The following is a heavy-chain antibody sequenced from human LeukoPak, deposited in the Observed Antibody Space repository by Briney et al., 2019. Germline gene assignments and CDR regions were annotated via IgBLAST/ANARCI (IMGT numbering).Heavy chain of an antibody. CDR3: ARWDSGSYFLDY. CDR2: IYYSGSA. J-gene: IGHJ4*02. CDR1: GGSVSSYY. V-gene: IGHV4-59*02. D-gene: IGHD1-26*01. Sequence: PSETLSLTCTVSGGSVSSYYWNWIRQPPGKGLEWIGYIYYSGSANYNPSLKSRVTISIDTSKNQFSLKLNSVTAADTAVYYCARWDSGSYFLDYWGQGTLVTVSS.